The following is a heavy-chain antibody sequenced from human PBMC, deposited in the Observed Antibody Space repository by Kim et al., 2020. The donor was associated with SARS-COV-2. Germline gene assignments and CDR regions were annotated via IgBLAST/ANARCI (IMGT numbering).Heavy chain of an antibody. CDR1: GDSITSNTYY. D-gene: IGHD2-8*02. V-gene: IGHV4-39*02. CDR2: ISHSGRT. CDR3: ARPALTYWHDWFFGL. Sequence: SETLSLTCTVSGDSITSNTYYWGWIRQPPGKGLEWIGSISHSGRTYYNPSLKRRVTISLDTSMNHFFLNLGSVTAADTAEYYCARPALTYWHDWFFGLWG. J-gene: IGHJ2*01.